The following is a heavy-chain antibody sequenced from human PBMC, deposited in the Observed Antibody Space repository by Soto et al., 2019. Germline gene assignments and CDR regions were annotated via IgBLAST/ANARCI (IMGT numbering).Heavy chain of an antibody. V-gene: IGHV2-70*11. D-gene: IGHD6-13*01. CDR2: IDWDDDE. CDR3: ARTLGSSTLDY. J-gene: IGHJ4*02. CDR1: WFSLSTSGMC. Sequence: SGPTLVNPTQTLTLTCTSSWFSLSTSGMCVSWIRQPPGKALEWLARIDWDDDEYYSTSLKTRLTISKDTSKNLVVLTMTNMDPTDTATYYCARTLGSSTLDYWGQGTLVTVSS.